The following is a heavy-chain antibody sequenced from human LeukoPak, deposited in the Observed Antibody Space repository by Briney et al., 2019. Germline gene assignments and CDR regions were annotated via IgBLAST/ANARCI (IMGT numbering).Heavy chain of an antibody. Sequence: SETLSLTCTVSVGSTSDSNSYWTWIRQPPGKWLEWIGSVYHNGNTYYIPSLKSRLTISVDTSKNQFSLRLSSVTAADAAVYFCARRGFGYSLDVWGQGTTVTVSS. CDR3: ARRGFGYSLDV. CDR2: VYHNGNT. D-gene: IGHD3-16*01. CDR1: VGSTSDSNSY. J-gene: IGHJ6*02. V-gene: IGHV4-39*01.